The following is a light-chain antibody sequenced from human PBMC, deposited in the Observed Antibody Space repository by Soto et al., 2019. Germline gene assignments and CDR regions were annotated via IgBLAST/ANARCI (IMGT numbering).Light chain of an antibody. J-gene: IGLJ1*01. CDR1: SGDVGGYNL. CDR2: EGS. V-gene: IGLV2-23*03. CDR3: CSYAGSRTFV. Sequence: QSALTQPASVSWSPGQSITLSCTGTSGDVGGYNLVSWYQQHPGKAPKLMIYEGSKRPSGVSTRFSGSKSGNTASLTISGLQAEDEADYYCCSYAGSRTFVFGTGTKVTVL.